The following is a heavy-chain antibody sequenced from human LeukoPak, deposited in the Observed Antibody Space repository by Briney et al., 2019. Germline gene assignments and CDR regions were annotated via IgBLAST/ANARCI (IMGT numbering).Heavy chain of an antibody. D-gene: IGHD2-8*02. CDR3: ARLPQVVWENWFDP. CDR2: IYYSGYT. Sequence: SETLSRTCTVSGGSISSSSCYWGCIRQPPGKGLEWIGSIYYSGYTYYNPSIKSRVTISVDTSKNQFSLKLSSVTAADTAVYYCARLPQVVWENWFDPWGQGTLVTVSS. CDR1: GGSISSSSCY. V-gene: IGHV4-39*01. J-gene: IGHJ5*02.